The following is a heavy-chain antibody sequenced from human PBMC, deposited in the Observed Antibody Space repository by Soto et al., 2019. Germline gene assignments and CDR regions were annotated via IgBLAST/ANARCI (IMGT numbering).Heavy chain of an antibody. CDR1: GYTFSDHD. CDR2: MNPNSGDT. D-gene: IGHD1-1*01. V-gene: IGHV1-8*01. CDR3: ARVGGNWNDDYFDY. Sequence: QVQLVQSGAEVKKPGASVKVSCKASGYTFSDHDINWVRQATGQGPVWLGWMNPNSGDTGYAQNFQGRVTMTRDTSIRTAYMELSSLRSEDTAVYYCARVGGNWNDDYFDYWGQGTLVTVSS. J-gene: IGHJ4*02.